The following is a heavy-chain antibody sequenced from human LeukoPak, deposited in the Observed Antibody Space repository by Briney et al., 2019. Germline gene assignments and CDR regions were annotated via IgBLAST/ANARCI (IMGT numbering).Heavy chain of an antibody. V-gene: IGHV3-21*04. CDR2: ISSSSSYI. Sequence: PGGSLRLSCAASGFTFSSYSMNWVRQAPGKGLEWVSSISSSSSYIYYADSVKGRFTISRDNAKNSLYLQMNSLRAEDTALYYCAKELGVSSSGWAEIDYWGQGTLVTASS. CDR3: AKELGVSSSGWAEIDY. J-gene: IGHJ4*02. CDR1: GFTFSSYS. D-gene: IGHD6-19*01.